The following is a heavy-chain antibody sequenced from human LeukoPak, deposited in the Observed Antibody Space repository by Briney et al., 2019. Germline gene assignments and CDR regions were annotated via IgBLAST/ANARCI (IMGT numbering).Heavy chain of an antibody. V-gene: IGHV3-20*04. J-gene: IGHJ1*01. Sequence: PGGSLRLSCAASGFTFDDYGMSWARQAPGKGLEWVSGINWNGGSTGYADSVKGRFTISRDNAKNSLYLHMNSLRAEDTALYYCARGPYDSSGYYYTSYFQHWGQGTLVTVSS. CDR2: INWNGGST. CDR3: ARGPYDSSGYYYTSYFQH. D-gene: IGHD3-22*01. CDR1: GFTFDDYG.